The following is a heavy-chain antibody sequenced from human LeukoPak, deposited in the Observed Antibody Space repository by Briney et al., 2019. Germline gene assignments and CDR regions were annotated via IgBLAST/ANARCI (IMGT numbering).Heavy chain of an antibody. J-gene: IGHJ3*02. CDR3: ARDRGYDYVWGSYRYTGAFDI. CDR1: GFTFSSYW. D-gene: IGHD3-16*02. CDR2: IKQDGSEK. Sequence: HGGSLRLSCAASGFTFSSYWMSWVRQAPGKGLEWVANIKQDGSEKYYVDSVKGRFTISRDNAKNSLYLQMNSLRAEDTAVYYCARDRGYDYVWGSYRYTGAFDIWGQGTMVTVSS. V-gene: IGHV3-7*01.